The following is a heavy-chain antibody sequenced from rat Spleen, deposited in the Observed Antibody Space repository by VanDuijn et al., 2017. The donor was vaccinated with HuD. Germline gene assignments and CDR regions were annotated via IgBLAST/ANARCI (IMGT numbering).Heavy chain of an antibody. Sequence: EVQLQESGPGLVKPSQSLSLTCSVTFYSITSSYKWTWIRQFPGNKLEWMGYINNAGNTNYNPSLKSRISIARDTSKNQFFLQVNSVTTEDTATYYCARTNNPYFYVMDAWGQGASVTVSS. D-gene: IGHD3-4*01. CDR1: FYSITSSYK. CDR3: ARTNNPYFYVMDA. CDR2: INNAGNT. V-gene: IGHV3-3*01. J-gene: IGHJ4*01.